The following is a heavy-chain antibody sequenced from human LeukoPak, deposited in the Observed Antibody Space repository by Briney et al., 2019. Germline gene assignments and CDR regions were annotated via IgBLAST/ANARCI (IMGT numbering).Heavy chain of an antibody. J-gene: IGHJ4*02. Sequence: PSETLSLTCTVSGGSISSSSYYWGWIRQPPGKGLEWIGSIYYSGSTYYNPSLESRVTISVDTSKNQFSLKLSSVTAADTAVYYCARQVSGHYDYIWGSYRWGQGTLVTVSS. CDR2: IYYSGST. V-gene: IGHV4-39*01. CDR1: GGSISSSSYY. CDR3: ARQVSGHYDYIWGSYR. D-gene: IGHD3-16*02.